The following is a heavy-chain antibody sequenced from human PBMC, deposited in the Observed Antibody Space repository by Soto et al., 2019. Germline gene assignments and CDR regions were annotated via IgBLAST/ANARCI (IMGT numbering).Heavy chain of an antibody. V-gene: IGHV5-51*01. CDR2: IYPGDSDT. CDR3: AASIFYYGMDV. CDR1: GYDFATYW. J-gene: IGHJ6*02. Sequence: GESLKISCKGSGYDFATYWIGWVRQMPGKGLEWMGIIYPGDSDTKYNPSFQGQVTISADKSITTTYLRWTSLKASDTTIYYCAASIFYYGMDVWGQGTTVTVSS.